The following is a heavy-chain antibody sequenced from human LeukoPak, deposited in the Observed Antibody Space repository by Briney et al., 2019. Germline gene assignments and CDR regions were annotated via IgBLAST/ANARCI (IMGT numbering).Heavy chain of an antibody. Sequence: SETLSLTCTVSGGSISSSSYYWGWIRQPPGKGLEWIGSIYYSGSTYYNPSLKSRVTISVDTSKNQFSLKLSSVTAADTAVYYCASERGYCSGGSCYSYYYYYMDVWGKGTTVTVSS. J-gene: IGHJ6*03. D-gene: IGHD2-15*01. CDR3: ASERGYCSGGSCYSYYYYYMDV. CDR2: IYYSGST. CDR1: GGSISSSSYY. V-gene: IGHV4-39*01.